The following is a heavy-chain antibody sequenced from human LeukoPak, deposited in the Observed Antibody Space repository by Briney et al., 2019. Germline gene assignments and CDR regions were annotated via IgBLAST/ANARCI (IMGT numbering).Heavy chain of an antibody. D-gene: IGHD6-13*01. CDR2: IYPGDSDT. V-gene: IGHV5-51*01. Sequence: KHGESLKISCKGSAYSFTTYWIAWVRQMPGKGLEWMGIIYPGDSDTRYSPSFQGQVTISADKSISTAFLQWSSLKASDTAMYYCARQQVYGITAAGPAISYYYYYMDVWGKGTTVTISS. CDR1: AYSFTTYW. CDR3: ARQQVYGITAAGPAISYYYYYMDV. J-gene: IGHJ6*03.